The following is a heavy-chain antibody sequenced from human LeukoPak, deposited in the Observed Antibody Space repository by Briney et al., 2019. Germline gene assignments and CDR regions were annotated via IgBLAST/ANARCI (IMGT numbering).Heavy chain of an antibody. CDR2: IIYSGNT. V-gene: IGHV4-39*01. CDR1: SGSISSTSYY. Sequence: SETLSLTCTASSGSISSTSYYWGWIRQPPGRGLEWIGGIIYSGNTYYNPSLKSRVTISVDTTKNQFPLKLTSVTAADTAVYYCARYGSGAYALDVRGQGTMVTVSS. J-gene: IGHJ3*01. D-gene: IGHD3-10*01. CDR3: ARYGSGAYALDV.